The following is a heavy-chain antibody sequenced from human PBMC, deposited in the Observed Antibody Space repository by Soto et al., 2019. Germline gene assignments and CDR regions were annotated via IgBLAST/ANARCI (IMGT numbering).Heavy chain of an antibody. V-gene: IGHV4-59*01. D-gene: IGHD5-12*01. Sequence: SETLSLTCTVSGGSISSYYWSWIRQPPGKGLEWIGYIYYSGSTNYNPSLKSRDTISVDTSKNQFSLKLSSVTAEDTAVYYCARTRGSLYYFDYWGQGTLVTVSS. CDR2: IYYSGST. CDR3: ARTRGSLYYFDY. J-gene: IGHJ4*02. CDR1: GGSISSYY.